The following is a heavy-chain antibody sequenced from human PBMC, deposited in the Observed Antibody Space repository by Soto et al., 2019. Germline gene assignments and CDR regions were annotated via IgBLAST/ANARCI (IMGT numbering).Heavy chain of an antibody. CDR2: ISYDGSNK. CDR1: GFTFSSYA. Sequence: QVQLVESGGGVVQPGRSLRLSCAASGFTFSSYAMHWVRQAPGKGLEWVAVISYDGSNKYYADSVKGRFTIPRDNSKNTLYLQMNSLRAEDTAVYYCASLPLTVFDYWGQGTLVTVSS. V-gene: IGHV3-30-3*01. CDR3: ASLPLTVFDY. D-gene: IGHD3-9*01. J-gene: IGHJ4*02.